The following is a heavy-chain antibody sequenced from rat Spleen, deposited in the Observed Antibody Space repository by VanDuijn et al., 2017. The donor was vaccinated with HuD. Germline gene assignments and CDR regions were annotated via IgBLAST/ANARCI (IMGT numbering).Heavy chain of an antibody. CDR2: ISYEGSST. V-gene: IGHV5-22*01. J-gene: IGHJ1*01. CDR1: GFTFSDYY. CDR3: ARTGRFDF. D-gene: IGHD5-1*01. Sequence: EVQLVESGGGLVQPGRSMKLSCAASGFTFSDYYMAWVRQAPKKGLEWVASISYEGSSTYYGDSVKGRFTISRDNAKSTLYLQMNSLRSEDTATYYCARTGRFDFWGPGTMVTVSS.